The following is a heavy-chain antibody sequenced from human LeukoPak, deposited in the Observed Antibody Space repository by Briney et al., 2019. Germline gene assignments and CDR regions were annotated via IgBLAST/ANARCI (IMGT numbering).Heavy chain of an antibody. CDR1: GGSISSSSYY. Sequence: KASETLSLTCTVSGGSISSSSYYWGWIRQPPGKGLEWIGSIYYSGSTYYNPSLKSRVTISVDTSKNQFSLKLSSVTAADTAVYYCARVYYYDSSGDLGYFDYWGQGTLVTVSS. J-gene: IGHJ4*02. CDR2: IYYSGST. CDR3: ARVYYYDSSGDLGYFDY. D-gene: IGHD3-22*01. V-gene: IGHV4-39*07.